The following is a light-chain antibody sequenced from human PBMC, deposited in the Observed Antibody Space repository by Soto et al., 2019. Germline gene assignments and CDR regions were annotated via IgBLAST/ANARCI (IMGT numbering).Light chain of an antibody. J-gene: IGKJ1*01. CDR1: QRVSSN. Sequence: EIVMTHSPATLSVSPGERATLSCRASQRVSSNLAWYQQKPGQAPRLLIYGASTRATGIPARFSGSGSGTEFTLTISSLQSEDFAVYYCQQYNNWTPWTFGQGTKVEIK. CDR2: GAS. V-gene: IGKV3-15*01. CDR3: QQYNNWTPWT.